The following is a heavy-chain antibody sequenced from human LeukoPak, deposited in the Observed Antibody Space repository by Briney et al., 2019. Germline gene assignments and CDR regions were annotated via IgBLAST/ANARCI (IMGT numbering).Heavy chain of an antibody. J-gene: IGHJ4*02. D-gene: IGHD5-12*01. CDR3: ARHGEGYDYFDY. CDR1: GYSFTSYW. V-gene: IGHV5-10-1*01. CDR2: IDPSDSYT. Sequence: GESLKIPCKGSGYSFTSYWISWVRQMPGKGLEWMGRIDPSDSYTNYSPSFQGHVTISADKSISTAYLQWSSLKASDTAMYYCARHGEGYDYFDYWGQGTLVTVSS.